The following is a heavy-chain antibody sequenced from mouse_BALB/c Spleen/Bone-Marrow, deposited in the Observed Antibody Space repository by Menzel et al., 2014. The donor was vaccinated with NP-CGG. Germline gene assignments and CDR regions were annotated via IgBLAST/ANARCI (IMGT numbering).Heavy chain of an antibody. Sequence: EVQRVESGGGLVQPGGSLRLSCETSGITFTDYYMSWVRQPPGKALEWLGFIRNKAKGYTTDYSASVKGRFTISRDNSQSISYLQMNTLRAEDSATYYCARDENVGIYWYFDVWGAGTTVTVSS. CDR1: GITFTDYY. CDR2: IRNKAKGYTT. J-gene: IGHJ1*01. V-gene: IGHV7-3*02. CDR3: ARDENVGIYWYFDV.